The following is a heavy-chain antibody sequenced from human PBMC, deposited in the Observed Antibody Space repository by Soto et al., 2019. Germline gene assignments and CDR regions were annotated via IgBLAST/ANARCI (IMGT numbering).Heavy chain of an antibody. CDR3: ARGLRITMVRFDP. Sequence: EVKLLESGGDLVQPGGSLRLSCAASGFTFSTYAMSWVRQAPGKGLEWVSSIGSGPDDSDSADSVKGRFIISRDNSKNIVSLQMESLRAEDTAIYYCARGLRITMVRFDPWGQGTLVTVSS. CDR1: GFTFSTYA. CDR2: IGSGPDDS. J-gene: IGHJ5*02. V-gene: IGHV3-23*01. D-gene: IGHD3-10*01.